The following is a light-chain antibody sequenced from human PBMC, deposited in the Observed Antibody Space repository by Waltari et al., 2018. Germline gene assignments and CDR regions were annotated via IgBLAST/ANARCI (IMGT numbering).Light chain of an antibody. CDR1: SSDIGSKY. Sequence: QSVLTQSPSASGTPGQRVTISCSGSSSDIGSKYVYWYQQLPGTAPKLLIYRNTQRPSGIPDRFSASKSGTSASLAISGLRSEDEADYYCAARDDSLSAPVFFGGGTKLTVL. V-gene: IGLV1-47*01. CDR2: RNT. J-gene: IGLJ2*01. CDR3: AARDDSLSAPVF.